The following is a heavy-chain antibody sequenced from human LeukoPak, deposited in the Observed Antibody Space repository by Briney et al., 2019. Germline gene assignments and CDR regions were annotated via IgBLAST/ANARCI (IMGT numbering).Heavy chain of an antibody. Sequence: GGSLRLSCAASGFTFSSYSMNWVRQAPGKGLEWVSVISGGGGSTYYADSVKGRFTISRDNSKNTLFLQMNSLRAEDTAVYYCAKGGYCSSTSCYVGWFDPWGQGTLVTVSS. J-gene: IGHJ5*02. CDR1: GFTFSSYS. CDR2: ISGGGGST. V-gene: IGHV3-23*01. D-gene: IGHD2-2*01. CDR3: AKGGYCSSTSCYVGWFDP.